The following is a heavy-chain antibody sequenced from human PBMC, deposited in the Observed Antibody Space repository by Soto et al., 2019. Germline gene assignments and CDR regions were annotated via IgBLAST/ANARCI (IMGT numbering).Heavy chain of an antibody. CDR2: IYSGGST. D-gene: IGHD3-10*01. CDR3: ARDPYYGSGSPRAV. J-gene: IGHJ4*02. Sequence: GSLRLSCAASGFTVSSNYMSWVRQAPGKGLEWVSVIYSGGSTYYADSVKGRFTISRHNSKNTLYLQMNSLRAEDTAVYYCARDPYYGSGSPRAVWGQGTLVTVSS. CDR1: GFTVSSNY. V-gene: IGHV3-53*04.